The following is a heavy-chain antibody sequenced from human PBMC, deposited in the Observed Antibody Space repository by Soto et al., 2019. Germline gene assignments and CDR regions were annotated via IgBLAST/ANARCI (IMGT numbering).Heavy chain of an antibody. CDR1: GYSFSSYW. J-gene: IGHJ4*02. D-gene: IGHD1-1*01. Sequence: PGEYLKISCEGSGYSFSSYWIAWVRQMPGKGLEWMGIMYPGDSDIRYSPSFQGQVTISADKSISTAYLQWSSLKASDTAIYYCARQAGTTFVSFEYWGQGTLVTVSS. CDR2: MYPGDSDI. V-gene: IGHV5-51*01. CDR3: ARQAGTTFVSFEY.